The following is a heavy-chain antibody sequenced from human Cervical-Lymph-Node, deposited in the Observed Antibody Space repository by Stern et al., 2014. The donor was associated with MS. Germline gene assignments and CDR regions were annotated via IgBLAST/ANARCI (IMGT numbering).Heavy chain of an antibody. CDR2: ITPILSTA. CDR1: GGTFSSYA. Sequence: VQSGAEVKQPGSSVKVSCKASGGTFSSYAISWVRQAPGQGLEWMGGITPILSTANYAQKFQGRVTITADESASTALMELSSLRIEDTAVYYCARVRELGMDVWGQGTTVTVSS. V-gene: IGHV1-69*01. CDR3: ARVRELGMDV. D-gene: IGHD1-7*01. J-gene: IGHJ6*02.